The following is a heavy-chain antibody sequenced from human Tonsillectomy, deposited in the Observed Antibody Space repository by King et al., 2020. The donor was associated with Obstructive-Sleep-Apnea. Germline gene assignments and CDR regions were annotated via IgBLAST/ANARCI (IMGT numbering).Heavy chain of an antibody. V-gene: IGHV4-38-2*02. CDR3: ARDGPDYGDYIWFDP. CDR1: GYSISSGYY. CDR2: IYHSGST. Sequence: QLQESGPGLVKPSETLSLTCTVSGYSISSGYYWGWIRQPPGKGLEWIGSIYHSGSTYYNPSLKSRVTISVDTSKNQFSLKLSAVTAADTAVYYCARDGPDYGDYIWFDPWGQGTLVTVSS. D-gene: IGHD4-17*01. J-gene: IGHJ5*02.